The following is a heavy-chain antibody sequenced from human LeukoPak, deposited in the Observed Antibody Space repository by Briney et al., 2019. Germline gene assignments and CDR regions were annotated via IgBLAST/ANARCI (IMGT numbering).Heavy chain of an antibody. CDR1: GGSISSGGYY. Sequence: SETLSLTCTVSGGSISSGGYYWSWIRQHPGKGLEWIGYIYYSGSTYYNPSLKSRVTISVDTSRNQFSLRLSSVTAADTTVYYCARRSEYHWFDPWGQGTLVTVSS. V-gene: IGHV4-31*03. CDR2: IYYSGST. J-gene: IGHJ5*02. CDR3: ARRSEYHWFDP. D-gene: IGHD2-2*01.